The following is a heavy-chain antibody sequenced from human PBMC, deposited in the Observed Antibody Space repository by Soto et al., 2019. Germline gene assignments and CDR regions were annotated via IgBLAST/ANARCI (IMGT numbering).Heavy chain of an antibody. CDR2: ISGSGGST. CDR3: AKAFPLVLMVYAIPGTRLFDYYYYGMDV. V-gene: IGHV3-23*01. D-gene: IGHD2-8*01. CDR1: GFTFSSYA. J-gene: IGHJ6*02. Sequence: PGGSLRLSCAASGFTFSSYAMSWVRQAPGKGLEWVSAISGSGGSTYYADSVKGRFTISRDNSKNTLYLQMNSLRAEDTAVYYCAKAFPLVLMVYAIPGTRLFDYYYYGMDVWGQGTTVTVSS.